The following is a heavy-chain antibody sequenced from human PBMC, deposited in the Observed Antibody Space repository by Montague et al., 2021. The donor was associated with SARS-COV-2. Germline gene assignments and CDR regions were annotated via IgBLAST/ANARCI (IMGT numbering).Heavy chain of an antibody. CDR2: ISHSGST. D-gene: IGHD2-2*01. Sequence: SETLSITCAVYGGSLSGYYWSWIRQPPGEGLEWIAEISHSGSTSYNPSLKSRVTISVDTSKNQFSLKLSSATAADTAVYYCVRVPYRLLFVPRYYGMDVWGQGTTVTVSS. CDR3: VRVPYRLLFVPRYYGMDV. V-gene: IGHV4-34*01. CDR1: GGSLSGYY. J-gene: IGHJ6*02.